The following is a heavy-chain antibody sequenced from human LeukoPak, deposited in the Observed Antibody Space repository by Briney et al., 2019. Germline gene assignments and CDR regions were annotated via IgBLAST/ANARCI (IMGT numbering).Heavy chain of an antibody. J-gene: IGHJ6*02. CDR2: IKQDGSEK. V-gene: IGHV3-7*01. Sequence: PGGSLRLSCEASRFTFSSHWMSWVRQAPGKGLEWVAIIKQDGSEKDYVDSVTGRFTISRDNAKNSLCLQMNSLRDEDTAVYYCARDTSAWRYGMDVWGQGTTVTVSS. D-gene: IGHD6-19*01. CDR1: RFTFSSHW. CDR3: ARDTSAWRYGMDV.